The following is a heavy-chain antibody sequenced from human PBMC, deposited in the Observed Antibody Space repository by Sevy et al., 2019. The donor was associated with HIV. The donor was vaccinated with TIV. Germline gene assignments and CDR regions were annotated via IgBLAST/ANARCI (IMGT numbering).Heavy chain of an antibody. CDR2: INHSGST. Sequence: SETLSLTCAVYGGSFSGYYWSWIRQPPGMGLEWIGEINHSGSTNYNPSLKSRVTISVDTSKNQFSLKLSSVTAADTAVYYCARGGQWHWLVRRETRGWFDPWGQRTLVTVSS. V-gene: IGHV4-34*01. D-gene: IGHD6-19*01. J-gene: IGHJ5*02. CDR3: ARGGQWHWLVRRETRGWFDP. CDR1: GGSFSGYY.